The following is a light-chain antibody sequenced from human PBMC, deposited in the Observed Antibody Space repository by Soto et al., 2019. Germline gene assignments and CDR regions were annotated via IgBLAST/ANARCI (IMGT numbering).Light chain of an antibody. V-gene: IGKV3-20*01. J-gene: IGKJ4*01. CDR2: GAS. CDR3: QQYGSSPLT. CDR1: QSVSSSF. Sequence: EIVLTQSPGTLSLSPGERATLSCRASQSVSSSFLAWYQQKPGQAPRLLIYGASSRATGIPDRFSGSGSGTEFTLTISRREPEDVAVYYCQQYGSSPLTFGGGTKVEIK.